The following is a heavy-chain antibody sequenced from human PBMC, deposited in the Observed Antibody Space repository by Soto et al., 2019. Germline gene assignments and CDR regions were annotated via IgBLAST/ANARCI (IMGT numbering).Heavy chain of an antibody. Sequence: ASVKVSCKASGYTFTGYYMHWVRQAPGQGLEWMGWINPNSGGTNYAQKFQGRVTMTRDTSISTAYMELSRLRSDDTAVYYCARDPLYDSSGYYYLFDYWGRGILVTV. D-gene: IGHD3-22*01. CDR1: GYTFTGYY. V-gene: IGHV1-2*02. CDR2: INPNSGGT. J-gene: IGHJ4*02. CDR3: ARDPLYDSSGYYYLFDY.